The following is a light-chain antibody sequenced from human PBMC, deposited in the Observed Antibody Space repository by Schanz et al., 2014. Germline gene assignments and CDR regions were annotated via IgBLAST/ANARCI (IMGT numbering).Light chain of an antibody. CDR1: SSNIGAGYD. J-gene: IGLJ3*02. V-gene: IGLV1-40*01. Sequence: QSVLTQPPSVSGAPGQRVTISCTGSSSNIGAGYDVHWYQQLPGTAPKLLIHGDTNRPSGVPDRFSGSKSGTSASLAISGLQSEDEGDYYCATWDDSLNGWVFGGGTKLTVL. CDR2: GDT. CDR3: ATWDDSLNGWV.